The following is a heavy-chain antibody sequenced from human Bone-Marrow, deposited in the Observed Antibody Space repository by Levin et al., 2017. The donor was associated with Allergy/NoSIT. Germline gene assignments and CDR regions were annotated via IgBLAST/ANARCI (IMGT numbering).Heavy chain of an antibody. Sequence: PGESLKISCAASGFPFGYYGMHWVRQSPGEGLEWVAVISYDASHKYYSESVRGRFTISRDNSNNTLHLQMESLREDDSAVYYCARFGSTGWYPNWFDTWGQGILVIVSS. CDR3: ARFGSTGWYPNWFDT. CDR1: GFPFGYYG. CDR2: ISYDASHK. V-gene: IGHV3-30*03. J-gene: IGHJ5*02. D-gene: IGHD6-19*01.